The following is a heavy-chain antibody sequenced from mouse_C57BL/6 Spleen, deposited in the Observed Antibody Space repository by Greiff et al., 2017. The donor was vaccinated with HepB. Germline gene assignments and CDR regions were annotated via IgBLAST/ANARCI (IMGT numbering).Heavy chain of an antibody. CDR3: ARWGSCGSSYTDY. J-gene: IGHJ2*01. CDR1: GYTFTSYW. Sequence: QVQLQQSGAELVKPGASVKLSCKASGYTFTSYWMHWVKQRPGQGLEWIGYINPSSGYTKYNQKFKDKATLTADKSSSTAYMQLSSLTYADSAVYYCARWGSCGSSYTDYWGQGTTLTVSS. D-gene: IGHD1-1*01. V-gene: IGHV1-7*01. CDR2: INPSSGYT.